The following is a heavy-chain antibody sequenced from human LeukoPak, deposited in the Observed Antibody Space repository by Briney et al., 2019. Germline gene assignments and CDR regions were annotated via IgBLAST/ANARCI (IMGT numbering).Heavy chain of an antibody. D-gene: IGHD3-22*01. CDR2: IYHSGST. Sequence: SETLSLTCTVSGYSIRSGYYWGWIRQPPGKGLEWIGSIYHSGSTYYNPSLKSRVTISVDTSKNQFSLKLSSVTAADTAVYYCARAPMYYYDSSGLDYYFDYWGQGTLVTVSS. V-gene: IGHV4-38-2*02. CDR3: ARAPMYYYDSSGLDYYFDY. J-gene: IGHJ4*02. CDR1: GYSIRSGYY.